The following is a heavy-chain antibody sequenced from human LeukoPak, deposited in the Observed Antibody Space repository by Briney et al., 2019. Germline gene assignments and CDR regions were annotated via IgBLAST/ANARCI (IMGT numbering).Heavy chain of an antibody. CDR3: ARDPGGAGGNYGMDV. CDR2: IFHTGTT. CDR1: GGSLSSYY. Sequence: SETLSLTCTVSGGSLSSYYWSWIRQAPGKGLEWIGFIFHTGTTNYSPSFQSRATISLDTSKNQVSLRLTSVTAADTAVYFCARDPGGAGGNYGMDVWGQGTTVTVSS. V-gene: IGHV4-59*01. J-gene: IGHJ6*02. D-gene: IGHD1-26*01.